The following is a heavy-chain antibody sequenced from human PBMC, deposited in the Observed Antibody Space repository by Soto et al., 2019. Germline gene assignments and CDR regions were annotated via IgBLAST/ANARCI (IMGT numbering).Heavy chain of an antibody. CDR1: GGSFSGYY. J-gene: IGHJ5*02. D-gene: IGHD6-19*01. V-gene: IGHV4-34*01. CDR2: INHSGST. Sequence: SETLSLTCAVYGGSFSGYYWSWIRQPPGKGLEWIGEINHSGSTNYNPSLKSRVTISVDTSKNQFSLKLSSVTAADTAVYYCAREQWLVENWFDPWGQGTLVTVSS. CDR3: AREQWLVENWFDP.